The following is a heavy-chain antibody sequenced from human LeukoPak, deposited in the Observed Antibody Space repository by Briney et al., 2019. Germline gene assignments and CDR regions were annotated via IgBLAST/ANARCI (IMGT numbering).Heavy chain of an antibody. D-gene: IGHD3-10*01. CDR2: IYYSGST. J-gene: IGHJ6*03. CDR1: GGSISSSSYY. V-gene: IGHV4-61*01. CDR3: ARVDHGEGAGYYYYYYMDV. Sequence: SSETLSLTCTVSGGSISSSSYYWSWIRQPPGKGLEWIGYIYYSGSTNYNPSLKSRVTISVDTSKNQFSLKLSSVTAADTAVYYCARVDHGEGAGYYYYYYMDVWGKGTTVTISS.